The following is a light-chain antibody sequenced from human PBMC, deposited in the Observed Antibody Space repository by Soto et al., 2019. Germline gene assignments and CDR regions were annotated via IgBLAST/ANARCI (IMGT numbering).Light chain of an antibody. CDR1: QSISSY. CDR2: AAS. CDR3: QQSYSTPKT. J-gene: IGKJ1*01. V-gene: IGKV1-39*01. Sequence: DIQMTQSPSSVSASVGDRVTITCLASQSISSYLNWYQQKPGKAPKLLIYAASSLQSGVPSRFSGSGSGTDFTLTISSLQPEDFATYYCQQSYSTPKTFGQGTKVDI.